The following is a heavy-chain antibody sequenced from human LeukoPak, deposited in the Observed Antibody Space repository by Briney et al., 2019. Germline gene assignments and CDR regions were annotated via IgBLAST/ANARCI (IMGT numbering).Heavy chain of an antibody. D-gene: IGHD6-19*01. CDR3: AKTAGYSSGPYYFDY. J-gene: IGHJ4*02. CDR2: ISGSGGST. Sequence: GGSLRLSCAASGFTFSSYAMSWVRQAPGKGLEWVSAISGSGGSTYYADSAKGRFTISRDNSKNTLYLQMNSLRAEDTAVYYCAKTAGYSSGPYYFDYWGQGTLVTVSS. CDR1: GFTFSSYA. V-gene: IGHV3-23*01.